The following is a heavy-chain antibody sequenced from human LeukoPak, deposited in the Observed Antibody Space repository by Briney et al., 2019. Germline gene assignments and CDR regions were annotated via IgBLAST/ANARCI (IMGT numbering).Heavy chain of an antibody. V-gene: IGHV4-61*02. CDR2: IYTSGST. J-gene: IGHJ4*02. CDR3: ARDTGTTRFDY. Sequence: SQTPSLTCTVSGGSISSGSYYWSWIRQPAGKGLEWIGRIYTSGSTNYNPSLKSRVTISVDTSKNQFSLKLSSVTAADTAVYYCARDTGTTRFDYWGQGTLVTVSS. D-gene: IGHD1/OR15-1a*01. CDR1: GGSISSGSYY.